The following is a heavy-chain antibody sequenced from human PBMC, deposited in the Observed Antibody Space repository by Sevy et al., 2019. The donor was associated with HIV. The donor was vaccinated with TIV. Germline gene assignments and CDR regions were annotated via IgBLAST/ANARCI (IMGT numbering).Heavy chain of an antibody. CDR3: ASDRRGYFHKSGYLISDAFDV. J-gene: IGHJ3*01. D-gene: IGHD5-12*01. Sequence: GGSLRLSCAASGFSFDDYTMNWVRQAPGKGLEWVYGITWNGDNIVYAESVKGRFTVSRDNDKTSLFLQMDSLRAEDTAVYYCASDRRGYFHKSGYLISDAFDVWGQGTLVTVSS. CDR2: ITWNGDNI. CDR1: GFSFDDYT. V-gene: IGHV3-20*04.